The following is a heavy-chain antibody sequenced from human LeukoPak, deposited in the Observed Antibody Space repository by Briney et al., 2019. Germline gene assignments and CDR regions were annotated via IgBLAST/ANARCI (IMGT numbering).Heavy chain of an antibody. CDR1: GGSISSYY. J-gene: IGHJ4*02. CDR2: IYYSGST. V-gene: IGHV4-59*01. D-gene: IGHD2-2*01. CDR3: ARALYCTSTSCYYQIDS. Sequence: SETLSLTCTVSGGSISSYYWSWIRQPPGKGLEWIGYIYYSGSTTYNPSLKSRVTISVDTSKTQFSLRLSSVTAADTAVYYCARALYCTSTSCYYQIDSWGQGTLVTVSS.